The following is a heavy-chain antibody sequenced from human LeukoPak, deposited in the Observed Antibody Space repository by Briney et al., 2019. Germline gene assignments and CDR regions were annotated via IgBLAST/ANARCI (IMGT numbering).Heavy chain of an antibody. Sequence: SETLSLTCTVSGGSISSYYWSWIRQPPGKGLEWIGYIYYSGSTNYNPSLKSRVTISVDTSKNQFSLKLSSVTAADTAVYYCARQTIEMATLDAFDIWGQGTMVTVSS. D-gene: IGHD5-24*01. V-gene: IGHV4-59*08. CDR3: ARQTIEMATLDAFDI. CDR1: GGSISSYY. CDR2: IYYSGST. J-gene: IGHJ3*02.